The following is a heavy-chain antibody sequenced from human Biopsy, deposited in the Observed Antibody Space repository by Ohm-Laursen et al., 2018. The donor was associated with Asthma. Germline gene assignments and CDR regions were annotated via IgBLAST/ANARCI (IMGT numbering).Heavy chain of an antibody. CDR1: GYTFLNHD. D-gene: IGHD2-15*01. V-gene: IGHV1-8*01. CDR3: ARGCKIGRPRLIFKWVRTDYYYSLDV. J-gene: IGHJ6*02. Sequence: VKVACKASGYTFLNHDIPPVRHPAGPALEWLGWMNTNRGTTRYAQTFTGRVTMTSDTSINTVYMELSSLRSNDTAVYYCARGCKIGRPRLIFKWVRTDYYYSLDVWGQGTTGTVSS. CDR2: MNTNRGTT.